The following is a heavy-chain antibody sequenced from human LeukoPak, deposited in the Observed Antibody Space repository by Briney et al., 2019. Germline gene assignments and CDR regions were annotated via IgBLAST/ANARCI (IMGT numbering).Heavy chain of an antibody. J-gene: IGHJ3*02. CDR1: GFTFSNSG. CDR3: AKDGVASSVWAFDI. V-gene: IGHV3-30*02. CDR2: IRSDGSTK. Sequence: GGSVRLSCAASGFTFSNSGMHWVRQAPGKGRGWEAFIRSDGSTKYYVDSVKGRFVISRDNSRNTLYLYMISMRAEDSAVYYCAKDGVASSVWAFDIWGQGTMVTVSS. D-gene: IGHD3-10*01.